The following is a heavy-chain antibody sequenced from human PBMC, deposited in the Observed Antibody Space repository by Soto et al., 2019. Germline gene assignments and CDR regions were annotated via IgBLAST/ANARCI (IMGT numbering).Heavy chain of an antibody. D-gene: IGHD3-3*01. CDR3: ARVYDFWSGSYYGMDV. CDR2: IYHSGST. CDR1: GGSISSSNW. V-gene: IGHV4-4*02. J-gene: IGHJ6*02. Sequence: SETLSLTCAVSGGSISSSNWWSWVRQPPGKGLEWIGEIYHSGSTNYNPSLKSRVTISVDTSKNQFSLKLSSVTAADTAVYYCARVYDFWSGSYYGMDVWGQGTTVTVSS.